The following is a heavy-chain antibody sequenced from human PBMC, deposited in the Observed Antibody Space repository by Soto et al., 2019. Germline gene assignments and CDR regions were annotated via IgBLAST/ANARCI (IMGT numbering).Heavy chain of an antibody. CDR1: GGTFSRSG. D-gene: IGHD5-18*01. Sequence: QVQLVQSGTEVKKPGASVKVSCKASGGTFSRSGFHWVRQAPGQGLEWMGMIVPSVDTTDYAQKFQARVTISADQFTSTVYMELRSLRSEDTAVYYCARCPQPPDTADPYAVDVWGQGTRVIVSS. J-gene: IGHJ6*02. CDR3: ARCPQPPDTADPYAVDV. V-gene: IGHV1-69*18. CDR2: IVPSVDTT.